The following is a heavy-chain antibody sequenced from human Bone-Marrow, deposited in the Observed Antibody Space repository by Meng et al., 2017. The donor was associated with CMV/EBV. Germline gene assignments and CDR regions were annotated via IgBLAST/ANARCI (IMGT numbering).Heavy chain of an antibody. CDR2: IYSGGRT. CDR1: GFTVSSNY. D-gene: IGHD3-10*01. Sequence: GGSLRLSCAASGFTVSSNYMSWVRQAPGKGLEWVSVIYSGGRTYYADSVKGRFTISRDNSKNTLYLQMNSLRAEDTAIYYCAKSQLSISLVRGVILFWGQGTLVTVS. V-gene: IGHV3-53*01. J-gene: IGHJ4*02. CDR3: AKSQLSISLVRGVILF.